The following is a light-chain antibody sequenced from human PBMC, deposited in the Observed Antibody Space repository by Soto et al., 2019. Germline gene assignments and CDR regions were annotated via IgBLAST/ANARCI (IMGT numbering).Light chain of an antibody. Sequence: QSVLTQPPSVSGAPGQRVTISCTGSSSNIGAGYDVHWYQQLPGTAPTLLINGHTNGPSGVPGRFSASKSGTSASLAITGLQAEDEADYYCQSYDSRVTGSVVFGGGTKLTVL. CDR2: GHT. V-gene: IGLV1-40*01. J-gene: IGLJ2*01. CDR1: SSNIGAGYD. CDR3: QSYDSRVTGSVV.